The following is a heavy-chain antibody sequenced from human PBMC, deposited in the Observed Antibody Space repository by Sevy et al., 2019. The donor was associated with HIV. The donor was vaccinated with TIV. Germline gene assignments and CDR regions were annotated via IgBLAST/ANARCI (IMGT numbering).Heavy chain of an antibody. D-gene: IGHD2-8*01. V-gene: IGHV3-23*01. CDR1: GFTFSKYS. CDR2: LSFGCGEI. J-gene: IGHJ4*02. CDR3: AREGCTKPHDY. Sequence: GGSLRLSCAASGFTFSKYSVSWVRQPPGKGLEWVSTLSFGCGEINYADSVKGRFTISRDNSKSSVYLQMNNLRPEDTAVYCCAREGCTKPHDYWGQGTLVTVSS.